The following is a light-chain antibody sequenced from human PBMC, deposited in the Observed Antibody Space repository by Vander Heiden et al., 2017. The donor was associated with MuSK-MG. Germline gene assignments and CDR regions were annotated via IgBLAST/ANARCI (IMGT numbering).Light chain of an antibody. CDR3: QQYYSSPLT. CDR2: WAP. V-gene: IGKV4-1*01. Sequence: DIVMTQSPDSLAVSLGERATINCKSSQSVLYSSNNKNYLAWYQQKPGQPPKQLFYWAPTRESGVPDRFSGSGSGTDFTLTISSLQAEDVAVYYCQQYYSSPLTFGGGTQVEIK. CDR1: QSVLYSSNNKNY. J-gene: IGKJ4*01.